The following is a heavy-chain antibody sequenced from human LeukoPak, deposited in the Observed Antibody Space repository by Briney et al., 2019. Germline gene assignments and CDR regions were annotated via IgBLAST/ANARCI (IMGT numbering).Heavy chain of an antibody. V-gene: IGHV3-30*04. CDR2: ISYDGSNK. CDR3: ARIYSSGWYRYYYGMDV. D-gene: IGHD6-19*01. CDR1: GFTFSSYA. Sequence: GGSLRLSCAASGFTFSSYAMHWVRQAPGKGLEWVAVISYDGSNKYYADSVKGRFTISRDNSKNTLYLQMNSLRAEDTAVYYCARIYSSGWYRYYYGMDVWGQGTTVTVSS. J-gene: IGHJ6*02.